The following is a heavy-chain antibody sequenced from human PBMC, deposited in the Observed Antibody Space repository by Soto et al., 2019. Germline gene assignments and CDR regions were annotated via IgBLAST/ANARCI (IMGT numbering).Heavy chain of an antibody. CDR2: IYYSGST. J-gene: IGHJ6*02. CDR1: GGSISSGDYY. V-gene: IGHV4-30-4*01. Sequence: QVQLQESGPGLVKPSQTLSLTCTVSGGSISSGDYYWSWIRQPPGKGLEWIGYIYYSGSTYYNPSRKSRVTLSVDTSKNQFSLKLSSVTAADTAVYYCARTLYSSFPRYYYYGMDVWGQGTTVTVSS. CDR3: ARTLYSSFPRYYYYGMDV. D-gene: IGHD4-4*01.